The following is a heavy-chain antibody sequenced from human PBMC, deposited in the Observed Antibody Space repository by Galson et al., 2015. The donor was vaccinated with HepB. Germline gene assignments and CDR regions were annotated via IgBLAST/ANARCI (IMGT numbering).Heavy chain of an antibody. CDR1: GGSISSSSYY. J-gene: IGHJ5*02. V-gene: IGHV4-39*01. D-gene: IGHD2-2*01. CDR3: ARHTADCSSTSCYPVPPEFDP. Sequence: TCTVSGGSISSSSYYWGWIRQPPGKGLEWIGSIYYSGSTYYNPSLKSRATISVDTSKNQFSLKLSSVTAADTAVYYCARHTADCSSTSCYPVPPEFDPWGQGTLVTVSS. CDR2: IYYSGST.